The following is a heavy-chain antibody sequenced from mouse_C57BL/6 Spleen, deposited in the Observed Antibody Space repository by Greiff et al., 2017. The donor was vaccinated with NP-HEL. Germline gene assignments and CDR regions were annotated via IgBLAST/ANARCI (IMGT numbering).Heavy chain of an antibody. Sequence: EVQLQQSGPGLVKPSQSLSLTCSVTGYSITSGYYWNWIRQFPGNKVEWMGYISYDGSNNYNPYLKNRITITRDTSTNQVFLKLNSVTTEDTATYYCARDAMGGFAYWGQGTLVTV. J-gene: IGHJ3*01. CDR1: GYSITSGYY. D-gene: IGHD1-1*02. V-gene: IGHV3-6*01. CDR3: ARDAMGGFAY. CDR2: ISYDGSN.